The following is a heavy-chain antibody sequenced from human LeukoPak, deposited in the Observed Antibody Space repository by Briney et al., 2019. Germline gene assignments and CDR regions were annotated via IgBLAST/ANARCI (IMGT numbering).Heavy chain of an antibody. CDR1: GYTFTGYY. D-gene: IGHD3-22*01. J-gene: IGHJ1*01. V-gene: IGHV1-2*02. Sequence: ASVKVSCKASGYTFTGYYMHWVRQAPGQGLEWMGWINPNSGGTNYAQKFQGRVTMTRDTSISTAYMELSRLRSDDTAVYYCARGNYLTMTVVVTSPKGYFQHWGQGTLVTVSS. CDR2: INPNSGGT. CDR3: ARGNYLTMTVVVTSPKGYFQH.